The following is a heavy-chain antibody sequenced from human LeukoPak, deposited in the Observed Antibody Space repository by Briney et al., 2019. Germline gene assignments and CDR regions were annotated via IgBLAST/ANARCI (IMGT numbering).Heavy chain of an antibody. CDR3: AKDSLRERIVGSTTRGVNDY. CDR2: IRGSGGGT. D-gene: IGHD1-26*01. J-gene: IGHJ4*02. Sequence: GGPLRLSCAASGFTFSSYAMSWVRQAPGKGLEWVSAIRGSGGGTNYGDSVKGRFTISRDNSKNTLYLQMNSLRGEDTAVYYCAKDSLRERIVGSTTRGVNDYWGQGTLVTVSS. V-gene: IGHV3-23*01. CDR1: GFTFSSYA.